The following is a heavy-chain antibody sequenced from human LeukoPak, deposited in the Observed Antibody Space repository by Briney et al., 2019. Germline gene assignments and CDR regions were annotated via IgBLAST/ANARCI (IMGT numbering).Heavy chain of an antibody. V-gene: IGHV4-34*01. Sequence: SETLSLTCAVYGGSFSGYYWSWIRQPPGKGLEWIGEINHSGSTNYNSSLKSRVTISVDTSKNQFSLKLSSVTAADTAVYYCARGVPRFILRYEGAAAGTSNFDYWGQGTLVTVSS. CDR3: ARGVPRFILRYEGAAAGTSNFDY. CDR2: INHSGST. CDR1: GGSFSGYY. D-gene: IGHD6-13*01. J-gene: IGHJ4*02.